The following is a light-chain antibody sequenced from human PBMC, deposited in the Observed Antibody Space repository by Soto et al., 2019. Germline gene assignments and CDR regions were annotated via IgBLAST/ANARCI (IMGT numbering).Light chain of an antibody. V-gene: IGLV1-47*02. Sequence: QSALTQPPSASGTPGQRVTTSCSGSSSNIGSNYVYWYQHLPGTAPKLLIYNNNQRPSGVPDRFSGSKSGTSASLAISGLRSGDEAVYYCAAWDAGLRGFVFGTGTKVTVL. CDR3: AAWDAGLRGFV. J-gene: IGLJ1*01. CDR1: SSNIGSNY. CDR2: NNN.